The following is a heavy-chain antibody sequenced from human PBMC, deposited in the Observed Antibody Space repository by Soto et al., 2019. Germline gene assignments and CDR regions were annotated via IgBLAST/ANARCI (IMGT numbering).Heavy chain of an antibody. Sequence: EVQLLESGGGLEQPGGSLSLSGAASGFTFDIFAMTWVRQAPGKGLELVSAISASGGSTFYADSVKGRFTISRASSKNTLYLQMNRLRAEDTAVYYCARGAVMPDSWGQGTLVTVSS. CDR2: ISASGGST. D-gene: IGHD3-16*01. CDR1: GFTFDIFA. V-gene: IGHV3-23*01. CDR3: ARGAVMPDS. J-gene: IGHJ4*02.